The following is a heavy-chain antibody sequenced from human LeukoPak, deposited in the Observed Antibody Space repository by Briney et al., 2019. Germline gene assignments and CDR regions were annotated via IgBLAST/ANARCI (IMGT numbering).Heavy chain of an antibody. D-gene: IGHD3-22*01. CDR1: GFTVSSYY. CDR3: ARDGNYYDSSGSITLDY. Sequence: PGGSLRLSCAASGFTVSSYYMSWVRQAPGKGLEWVSVIYSGGSTYYADSVKGRFTISRDNSKNTLYLQMNSLRAEDTAVYYCARDGNYYDSSGSITLDYWGQGTLVTVSS. V-gene: IGHV3-66*02. CDR2: IYSGGST. J-gene: IGHJ4*02.